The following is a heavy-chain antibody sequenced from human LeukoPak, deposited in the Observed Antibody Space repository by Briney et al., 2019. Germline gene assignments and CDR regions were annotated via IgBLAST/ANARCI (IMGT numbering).Heavy chain of an antibody. Sequence: GQSLRLSCAASGFTFSNAWMSWVRQAPGKGLEWVGRIKSKTDGGTTDYAAPVKGRFTISRDDSKNTLYLQMNSLKTEDTAVYYCIACIGHWFDPWGQGTLVSVSS. CDR1: GFTFSNAW. J-gene: IGHJ5*02. V-gene: IGHV3-15*05. CDR3: IACIGHWFDP. CDR2: IKSKTDGGTT.